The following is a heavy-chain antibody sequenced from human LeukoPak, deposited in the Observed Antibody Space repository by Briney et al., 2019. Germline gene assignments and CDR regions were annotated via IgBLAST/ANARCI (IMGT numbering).Heavy chain of an antibody. Sequence: LETLSLTCAVYGGSFSGYYWSWIRQPPGKGLEWIGEINHSGSTNYNPSLKSRVTISVDTSKNQFSLKLSSVTAADTAVYYCARLGNDSSGYYPPLIDYWGQGTLVTVSS. CDR3: ARLGNDSSGYYPPLIDY. CDR1: GGSFSGYY. D-gene: IGHD3-22*01. CDR2: INHSGST. J-gene: IGHJ4*02. V-gene: IGHV4-34*01.